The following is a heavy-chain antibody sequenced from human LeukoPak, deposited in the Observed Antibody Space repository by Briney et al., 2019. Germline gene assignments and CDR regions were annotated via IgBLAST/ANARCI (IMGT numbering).Heavy chain of an antibody. J-gene: IGHJ4*02. CDR1: GGAFSGYY. V-gene: IGHV4-34*01. CDR3: ARGSRNYNNYEGADY. Sequence: PSETLSLTCAVYGGAFSGYYWSWIRQPPVKGLEWIGEINHSGDTKYNPSLKSRVSMSVDVSKDQFSLKLTSLTAADTAVYYCARGSRNYNNYEGADYWGQGTLVTVSS. D-gene: IGHD4-11*01. CDR2: INHSGDT.